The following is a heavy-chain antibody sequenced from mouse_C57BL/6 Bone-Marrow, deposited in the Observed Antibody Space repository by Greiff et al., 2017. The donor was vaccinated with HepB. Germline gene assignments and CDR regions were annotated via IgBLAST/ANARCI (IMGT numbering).Heavy chain of an antibody. V-gene: IGHV5-6*01. CDR1: GFTFSSYG. J-gene: IGHJ2*01. D-gene: IGHD1-1*01. CDR3: ARRGTVVGFDY. Sequence: DVQLVESGGDLVKPGGSLKLSCAASGFTFSSYGMSWVRQTPDKRLEWVATISSGGSYTYYPDSVKGRFTISRDNAKNTLYLQMSSLKSEDTAMYYCARRGTVVGFDYWGQGTTLTVSS. CDR2: ISSGGSYT.